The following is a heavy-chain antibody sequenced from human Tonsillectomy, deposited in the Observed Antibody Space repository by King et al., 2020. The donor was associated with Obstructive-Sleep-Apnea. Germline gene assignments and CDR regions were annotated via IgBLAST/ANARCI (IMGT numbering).Heavy chain of an antibody. CDR3: SRPTCSSTSCYAGYNWFDP. J-gene: IGHJ5*02. V-gene: IGHV1-18*04. CDR2: IRAYNGDT. D-gene: IGHD2-2*01. Sequence: QLGQSGAEVKKPGASVKVSCKASGYTFTSYGISWVRQAPGQGLEWMGWIRAYNGDTKYAQKLQGRVTITTDTSTSTAYMELGRRKADDTAVYYWSRPTCSSTSCYAGYNWFDPWGQGTLVTVSS. CDR1: GYTFTSYG.